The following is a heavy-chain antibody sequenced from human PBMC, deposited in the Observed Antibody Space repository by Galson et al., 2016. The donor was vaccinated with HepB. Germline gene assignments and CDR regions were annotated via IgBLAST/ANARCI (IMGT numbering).Heavy chain of an antibody. CDR1: GFTFSDFY. CDR3: ARGRAPKTLDTVDI. CDR2: ISHSSSFT. J-gene: IGHJ3*02. Sequence: SLRLSCAASGFTFSDFYMPWMRRAPGKSLEWVSYISHSSSFTDYADSVKGRFIISRDNVRNSLFLQMSSLRAEDTAVYFCARGRAPKTLDTVDIWGQGTMATVSS. V-gene: IGHV3-11*06.